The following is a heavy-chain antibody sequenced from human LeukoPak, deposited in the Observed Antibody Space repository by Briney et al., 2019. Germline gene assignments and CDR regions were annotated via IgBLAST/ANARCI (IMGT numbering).Heavy chain of an antibody. CDR3: ARDFVLAAAGYYYGMDV. CDR2: INPNSGGT. V-gene: IGHV1-2*04. Sequence: ASVKVSCKASGYTFTSYAMHWVRQAPGQGLEWMGWINPNSGGTNYAQKFQGWVTMTRDTSISTAYMELSRLRSDDTAVYYCARDFVLAAAGYYYGMDVWGQGTTVTVSS. J-gene: IGHJ6*02. CDR1: GYTFTSYA. D-gene: IGHD6-13*01.